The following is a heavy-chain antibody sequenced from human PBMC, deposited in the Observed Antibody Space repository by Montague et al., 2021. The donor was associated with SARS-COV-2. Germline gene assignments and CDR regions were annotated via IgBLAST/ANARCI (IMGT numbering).Heavy chain of an antibody. CDR1: GFSLSTSGMC. D-gene: IGHD3-9*01. J-gene: IGHJ4*02. CDR3: ARSYYDILTGYYMAFDY. V-gene: IGHV2-70*01. CDR2: IDWEDDK. Sequence: VKPTQTLTLTCTFSGFSLSTSGMCVSWIRQPPGKALGWLALIDWEDDKYYSTSLKTRLTISKDTSKNQVVLTMTNMDPVDTATYYCARSYYDILTGYYMAFDYWGQGTLVTVSS.